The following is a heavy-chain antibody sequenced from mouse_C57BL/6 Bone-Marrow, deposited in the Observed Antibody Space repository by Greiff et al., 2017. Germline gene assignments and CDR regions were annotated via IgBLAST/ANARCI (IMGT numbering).Heavy chain of an antibody. D-gene: IGHD2-4*01. Sequence: VQLKQSGAELVRPGSSVKMSCKTSGYTFTRYGINWVKQRPGQGLEWIGYIYLGNGYTAYNEKFKGKATLTSDTSSSTAYMQLSSLTSEDSAIYCGARGYYEYDTGVAYWGQGTRVTVAA. CDR1: GYTFTRYG. V-gene: IGHV1-58*01. J-gene: IGHJ3*01. CDR2: IYLGNGYT. CDR3: ARGYYEYDTGVAY.